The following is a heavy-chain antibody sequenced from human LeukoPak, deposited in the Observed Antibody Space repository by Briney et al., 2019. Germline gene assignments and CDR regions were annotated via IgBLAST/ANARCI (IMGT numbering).Heavy chain of an antibody. CDR2: IYSSGSS. Sequence: SETLSLTCTVSGGSISSYYWSWIRQPPGKGLEWIGYIYSSGSSNSNPSLRSRVTMSLDRSKKQFSLNLRSLTAADTAVYFCAGSNFDSGCGRSDYWGQGTLVTVSS. V-gene: IGHV4-59*01. J-gene: IGHJ4*02. CDR3: AGSNFDSGCGRSDY. D-gene: IGHD5-12*01. CDR1: GGSISSYY.